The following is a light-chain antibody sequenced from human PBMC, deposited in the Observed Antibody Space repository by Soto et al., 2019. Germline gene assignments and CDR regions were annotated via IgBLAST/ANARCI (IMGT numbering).Light chain of an antibody. CDR3: PQSGSSFYT. CDR2: GAS. Sequence: EIVLTQSPGTLSLSPGEIATLSCRASQSVRSAYLAWYHQIPGQATRLLIYGASSRSTGIPARFSGSGSGTDFTVTMSSLEPEDFAVYYCPQSGSSFYTFGQGNKLEIK. V-gene: IGKV3-20*01. J-gene: IGKJ2*01. CDR1: QSVRSAY.